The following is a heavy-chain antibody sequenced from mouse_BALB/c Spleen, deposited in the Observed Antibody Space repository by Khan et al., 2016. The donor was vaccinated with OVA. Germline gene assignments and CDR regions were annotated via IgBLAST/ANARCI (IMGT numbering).Heavy chain of an antibody. CDR1: GYIFTSYY. CDR3: ARSCCGTIAD. D-gene: IGHD1-1*02. CDR2: INPNNGDT. Sequence: VQLQQSGAELVKPGASVKLSCKASGYIFTSYYMYWVKQRPGQGLEWIGEINPNNGDTNFNEKFKSKATLTVDKSSSTAYMQLSSLTSEDSAVYDCARSCCGTIADWGQGTLVTVSA. V-gene: IGHV1S81*02. J-gene: IGHJ3*01.